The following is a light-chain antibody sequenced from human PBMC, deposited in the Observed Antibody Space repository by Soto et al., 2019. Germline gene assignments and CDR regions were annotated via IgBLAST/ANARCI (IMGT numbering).Light chain of an antibody. V-gene: IGLV1-40*01. Sequence: QSVLTQPPSVSGAPGQRVTISCTGSSSNIGAGYDVHWYQQFPGTAPKLLIYGDINRPSGVPDRFSGSKSGTSASLAITGLQAEDEADYYCQSYDSSLSGDYVFGTGTKLTVL. J-gene: IGLJ1*01. CDR3: QSYDSSLSGDYV. CDR1: SSNIGAGYD. CDR2: GDI.